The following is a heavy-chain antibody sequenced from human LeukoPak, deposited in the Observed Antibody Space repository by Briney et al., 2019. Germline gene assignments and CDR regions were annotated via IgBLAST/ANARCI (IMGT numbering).Heavy chain of an antibody. CDR3: AKEETPYTSRAIDF. Sequence: GRSLRLSCAASGFTFSTFGMHWVRQAPGKGLEWVAVISYDGSTKFYQDSAKGRFTISRDNSKNTLYLQMSSLRAEDTAVYYCAKEETPYTSRAIDFWGQGSLVTVSS. V-gene: IGHV3-30*18. CDR2: ISYDGSTK. D-gene: IGHD6-13*01. J-gene: IGHJ4*02. CDR1: GFTFSTFG.